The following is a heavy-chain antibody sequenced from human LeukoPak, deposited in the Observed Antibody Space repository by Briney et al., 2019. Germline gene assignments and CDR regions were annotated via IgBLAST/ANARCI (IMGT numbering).Heavy chain of an antibody. D-gene: IGHD1-26*01. CDR3: AGDRATSYFDY. CDR2: MKRDGSEI. Sequence: GGSLRLSCSASGFTFSTYWMSWVRQAPGKGLEWVANMKRDGSEIYYVDSVRGRFTISRDNARNSLYLQMNSLRAEDTAVYYCAGDRATSYFDYWGQGALVTISS. V-gene: IGHV3-7*01. CDR1: GFTFSTYW. J-gene: IGHJ4*02.